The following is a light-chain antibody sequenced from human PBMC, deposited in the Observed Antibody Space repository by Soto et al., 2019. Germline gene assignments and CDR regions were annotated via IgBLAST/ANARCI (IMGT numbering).Light chain of an antibody. Sequence: QSALTQPASVAGYPGQSITISCTGTSSTGGDYEYVPWYQQHPGKDPKLMIYEVSNRTSGVSNRFSGSKSGNTASLTISGLQAEDETEYFCSSYKRTSRVYVFGTGTKVTVL. CDR3: SSYKRTSRVYV. CDR1: SSTGGDYEY. V-gene: IGLV2-14*01. CDR2: EVS. J-gene: IGLJ1*01.